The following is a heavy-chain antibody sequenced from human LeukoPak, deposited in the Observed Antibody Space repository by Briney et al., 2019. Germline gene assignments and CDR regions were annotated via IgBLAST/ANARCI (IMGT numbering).Heavy chain of an antibody. CDR3: ARIFYGGTQVDDY. V-gene: IGHV1-2*02. CDR1: GYTFTGYY. D-gene: IGHD4-23*01. CDR2: INPNSGGT. J-gene: IGHJ4*02. Sequence: ASVKVSCKASGYTFTGYYMNWVRQAPGQGLEWMGWINPNSGGTNYAQKFQGRVTMTRDTSISTAYMELSRLRSDDTAVYYCARIFYGGTQVDDYWGQGTLVTVSS.